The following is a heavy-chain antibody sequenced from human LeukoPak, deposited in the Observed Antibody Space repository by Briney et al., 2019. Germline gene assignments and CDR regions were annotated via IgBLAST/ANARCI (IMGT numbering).Heavy chain of an antibody. CDR1: GGSISSNY. J-gene: IGHJ4*02. CDR3: ARVVHTAPDY. Sequence: PSEALSLTCTVYGGSISSNYWGWIGPPPGNGLERIGYIYYSGNANYNPYLKSRVAISVHTTKNHFSLKLSSVTAADTAVYYCARVVHTAPDYWGQGTLVTVSS. V-gene: IGHV4-59*01. CDR2: IYYSGNA. D-gene: IGHD5-18*01.